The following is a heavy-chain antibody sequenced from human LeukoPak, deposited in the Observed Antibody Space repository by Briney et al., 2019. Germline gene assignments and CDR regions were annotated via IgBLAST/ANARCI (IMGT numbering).Heavy chain of an antibody. J-gene: IGHJ4*02. Sequence: PSETLSLTCAVYGGSFSGYYWSWIRQPPGKGLEWIGEINHSGSTNYNPSLKSRVTISVDTSKNQFSLKLSSVTAADTAVYYCARLKRLPYWGQGTLVTVSS. CDR2: INHSGST. CDR3: ARLKRLPY. V-gene: IGHV4-34*01. CDR1: GGSFSGYY.